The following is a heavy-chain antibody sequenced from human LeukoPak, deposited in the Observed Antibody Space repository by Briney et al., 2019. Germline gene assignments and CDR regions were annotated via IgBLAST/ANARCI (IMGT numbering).Heavy chain of an antibody. V-gene: IGHV3-74*03. J-gene: IGHJ4*02. CDR3: GTGGGDSSF. D-gene: IGHD3-22*01. CDR2: FKSDGSSP. Sequence: PGGSLRLSCAASGFTLNTNWMHWVRQAPGKGLVWVSRFKSDGSSPTYADSVKGRFTISRDNAKNTLYLEMNSLRAEDTAVYYCGTGGGDSSFWGQGTLVIVSS. CDR1: GFTLNTNW.